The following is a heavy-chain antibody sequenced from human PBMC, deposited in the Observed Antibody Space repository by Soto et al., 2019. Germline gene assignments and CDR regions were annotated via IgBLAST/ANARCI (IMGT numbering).Heavy chain of an antibody. D-gene: IGHD6-13*01. CDR3: AREVAADGTFREDVFDI. Sequence: QVQLVQSGAEVNKPGSSVNVSCKASGGTFSNHAINWVRQAPGQGLEWMGRIIPIFTTTDYAQRFQGRVTITADESTITAYMELSSLKHDDTAVYYCAREVAADGTFREDVFDIWGQGTMVTVSS. CDR1: GGTFSNHA. J-gene: IGHJ3*02. CDR2: IIPIFTTT. V-gene: IGHV1-69*12.